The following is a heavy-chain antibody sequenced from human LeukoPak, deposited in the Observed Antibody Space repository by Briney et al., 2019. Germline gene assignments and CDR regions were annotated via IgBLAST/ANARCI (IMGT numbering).Heavy chain of an antibody. CDR3: ARDRVAAAGTGDYYYGMDV. Sequence: ASVKVSCKASGYTFTSYGISWVRQAPGQGLEWMGWISAYNGNTNYAQKLQGRVTMTTDTSTSTAYMELRSLRSEDTAVYYCARDRVAAAGTGDYYYGMDVWGQGTTVTVSS. V-gene: IGHV1-18*01. CDR1: GYTFTSYG. CDR2: ISAYNGNT. D-gene: IGHD6-13*01. J-gene: IGHJ6*02.